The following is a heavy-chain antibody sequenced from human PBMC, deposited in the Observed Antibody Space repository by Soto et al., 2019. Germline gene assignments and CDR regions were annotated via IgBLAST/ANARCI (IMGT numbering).Heavy chain of an antibody. V-gene: IGHV3-74*01. J-gene: IGHJ4*02. CDR3: TTAFEY. Sequence: PGGSLKLSCAASGFTFTDFWMHWVRQVPGKGLVWVLRINNDGSGTSYADSVRGRFTISRDNAKNTLYLQMNSLRAEDTAVYYCTTAFEYWGQGALVTVSS. CDR1: GFTFTDFW. CDR2: INNDGSGT.